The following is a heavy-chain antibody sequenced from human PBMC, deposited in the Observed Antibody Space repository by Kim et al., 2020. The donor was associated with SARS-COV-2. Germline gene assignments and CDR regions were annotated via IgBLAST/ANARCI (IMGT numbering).Heavy chain of an antibody. J-gene: IGHJ6*02. V-gene: IGHV3-7*05. Sequence: GGSLRLSCAASGFTFSSHWMSWVRQAPGKGLEWVANIKQDGSEKYYVDSVKGRFTISRDNAKNSLYLQMNSLRAEDTAVYYCARERGYYGSGNEDYYYYGMDVWGQGTTVTVSS. D-gene: IGHD3-10*01. CDR1: GFTFSSHW. CDR3: ARERGYYGSGNEDYYYYGMDV. CDR2: IKQDGSEK.